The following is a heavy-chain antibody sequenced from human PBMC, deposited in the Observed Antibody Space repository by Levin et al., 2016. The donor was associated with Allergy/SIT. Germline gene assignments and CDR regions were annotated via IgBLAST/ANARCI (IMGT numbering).Heavy chain of an antibody. Sequence: GESLKISCKVSGFALGDYWIHWVRQAPGKGLVWVSRINTDGSITTYADSVRGRFTMSRDEAENTLYLHMNSLRAEDTAVYYCGRYGRYSDWLHALDIWGQGTMVTVSS. CDR3: GRYGRYSDWLHALDI. J-gene: IGHJ3*02. V-gene: IGHV3-74*01. CDR2: INTDGSIT. D-gene: IGHD3-9*01. CDR1: GFALGDYW.